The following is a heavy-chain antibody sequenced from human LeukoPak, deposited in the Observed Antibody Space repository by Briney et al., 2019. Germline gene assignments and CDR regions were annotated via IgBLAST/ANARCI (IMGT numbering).Heavy chain of an antibody. CDR1: GYTFTHYV. D-gene: IGHD1-20*01. J-gene: IGHJ3*02. Sequence: EASVKVSCKTSGYTFTHYVISWVRQAPGHGLEWMGRISPYNGNTKYAQKLQGRVTMTTDTSTSTAYMELRSLRSDDTAVYYCARASTHRYNWKSGQLNDAFDIWGQGTMVTVSS. V-gene: IGHV1-18*01. CDR3: ARASTHRYNWKSGQLNDAFDI. CDR2: ISPYNGNT.